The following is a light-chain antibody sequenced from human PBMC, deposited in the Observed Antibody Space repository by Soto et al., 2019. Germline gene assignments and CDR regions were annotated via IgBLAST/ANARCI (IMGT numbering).Light chain of an antibody. Sequence: QSVLTPPAPLSGSPGQSITISCTGTSSDVGGYNSVSWYQQHPGKAPKLMIYNVSNRPSGVSNRFSGSKSGNTASLTISGLQAEDEADYYCSSYTSSSTYVFGTGTKVTVL. J-gene: IGLJ1*01. CDR3: SSYTSSSTYV. CDR1: SSDVGGYNS. CDR2: NVS. V-gene: IGLV2-14*01.